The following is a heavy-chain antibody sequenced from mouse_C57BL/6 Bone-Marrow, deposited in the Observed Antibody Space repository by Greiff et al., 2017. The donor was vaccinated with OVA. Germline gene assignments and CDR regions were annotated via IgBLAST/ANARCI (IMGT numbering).Heavy chain of an antibody. CDR1: GFTFSDAW. CDR3: RYYGSSYSDV. V-gene: IGHV6-6*01. Sequence: EVKLVESGGGLVQPGGSMKLSCAASGFTFSDAWMDWVRQSPEKGLEWVADIRNKANNHATYYAESVKGRFTISRDDSKSSVYLQMNSLRAEDTGIYYCRYYGSSYSDVWGTGTTVTVSS. D-gene: IGHD1-1*01. J-gene: IGHJ1*03. CDR2: IRNKANNHAT.